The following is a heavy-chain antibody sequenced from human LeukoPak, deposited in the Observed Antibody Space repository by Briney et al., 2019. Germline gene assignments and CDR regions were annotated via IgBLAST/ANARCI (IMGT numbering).Heavy chain of an antibody. CDR1: GYTFSSYA. J-gene: IGHJ4*02. CDR2: INAGNGNT. D-gene: IGHD6-19*01. Sequence: ASVKVSCKASGYTFSSYAMHGVRQAPGQRLEWMGWINAGNGNTEYSQKFQGRVTITRDTSASTAYMELSSLRFEDTAVYYCARDLKQFGGWFDYWGQGTLVTVSS. CDR3: ARDLKQFGGWFDY. V-gene: IGHV1-3*01.